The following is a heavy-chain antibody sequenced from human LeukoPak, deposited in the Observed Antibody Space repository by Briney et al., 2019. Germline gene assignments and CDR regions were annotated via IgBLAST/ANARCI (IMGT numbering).Heavy chain of an antibody. CDR2: ISSSGSTI. CDR3: ARDYYYGSGRFDY. V-gene: IGHV3-48*03. Sequence: GGTLSLSCAASGVTFSSYEMNWVRQPPGKGLEWVSYISSSGSTIYYPDSVKGRFTISRDNAKSSLYLQMNSLRAEDTAVYYCARDYYYGSGRFDYWGQGTLVTVSS. J-gene: IGHJ4*02. CDR1: GVTFSSYE. D-gene: IGHD3-10*01.